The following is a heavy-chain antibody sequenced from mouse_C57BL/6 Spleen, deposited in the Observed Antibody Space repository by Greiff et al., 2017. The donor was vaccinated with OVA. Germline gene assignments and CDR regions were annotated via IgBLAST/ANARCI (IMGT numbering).Heavy chain of an antibody. D-gene: IGHD1-1*01. CDR3: ARVIRGYFDY. Sequence: EVKLEESGGGLVQPGGSLSLSCAASGFTFTDYYMSWVRQPPGKALEWLGFIRNKANGYTTEYSASVKGRFTISRDNSQSILYLQMNALRAEDSATYYCARVIRGYFDYWGQGTTLTVSS. CDR2: IRNKANGYTT. V-gene: IGHV7-3*01. CDR1: GFTFTDYY. J-gene: IGHJ2*01.